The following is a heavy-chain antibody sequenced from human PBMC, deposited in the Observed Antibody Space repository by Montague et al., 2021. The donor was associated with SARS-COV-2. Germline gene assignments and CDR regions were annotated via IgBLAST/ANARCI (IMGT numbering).Heavy chain of an antibody. J-gene: IGHJ3*02. D-gene: IGHD5-12*01. V-gene: IGHV4-39*02. CDR3: ARRGRKLLPVATTIGGFDI. Sequence: SETRSLTCTVSGGSISSSNYYWDWIRQPAGKGLEWIGSIYDSGSTYYXPSLKSRVTISVDTSKNHFSLKLSSVTAADTAVYYCARRGRKLLPVATTIGGFDIWGQGTMVTVSS. CDR1: GGSISSSNYY. CDR2: IYDSGST.